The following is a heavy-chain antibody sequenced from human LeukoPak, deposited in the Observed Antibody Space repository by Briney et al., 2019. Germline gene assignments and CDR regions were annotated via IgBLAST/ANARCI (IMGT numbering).Heavy chain of an antibody. D-gene: IGHD6-19*01. Sequence: ASVKVSCKASGYTFTAYYMHWVRQAPGQGLEWMGWINPNSGGTNYAQKFQGRVTMTRDTSISTAYMELSSLRSEDTAVYYCASTVAGRPYWGQGTLVTVSS. J-gene: IGHJ4*02. CDR2: INPNSGGT. CDR3: ASTVAGRPY. CDR1: GYTFTAYY. V-gene: IGHV1-2*02.